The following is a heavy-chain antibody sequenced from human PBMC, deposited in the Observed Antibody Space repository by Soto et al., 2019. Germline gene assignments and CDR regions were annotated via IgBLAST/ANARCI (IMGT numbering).Heavy chain of an antibody. CDR3: ARGHSTSGFDY. V-gene: IGHV4-34*01. CDR1: GGSFSGYY. CDR2: INHSGST. J-gene: IGHJ4*02. D-gene: IGHD4-4*01. Sequence: SETLSLTCVVYGGSFSGYYWSWIRQAPGKGLEWIGEINHSGSTNSNPSLKSRVTISVDTSKNQSSLNLSSVTAADAAIYYCARGHSTSGFDYWGQGTLVTVSS.